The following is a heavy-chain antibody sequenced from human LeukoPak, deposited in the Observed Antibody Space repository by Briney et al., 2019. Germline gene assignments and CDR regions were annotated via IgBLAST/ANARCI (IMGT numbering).Heavy chain of an antibody. V-gene: IGHV3-33*06. Sequence: GGSLRLSCAASGFTFSTNGMHWVRHAPGKGLEWVAVIWYDGSNKYYAESVKGRFTLSRDNSNNTLYLQMSRLRAEDTAVYYCAKDRDSGNDESYYYYMDVWGNGTTVAVSS. J-gene: IGHJ6*03. CDR1: GFTFSTNG. CDR3: AKDRDSGNDESYYYYMDV. D-gene: IGHD6-19*01. CDR2: IWYDGSNK.